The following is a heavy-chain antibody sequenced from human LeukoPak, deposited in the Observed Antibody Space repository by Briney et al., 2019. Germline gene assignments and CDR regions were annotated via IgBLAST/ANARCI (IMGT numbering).Heavy chain of an antibody. J-gene: IGHJ3*02. V-gene: IGHV3-64*04. Sequence: GSLQTLFSASGFTFNSYAKAWVRQASGKGLEYFSAISSNGGSTYYADSVKGRFTISRDNSKNILYPKVNSLRVEDTAIYYCAKDRFSGNSYYTYGAFDMWGRGARVTVSS. CDR3: AKDRFSGNSYYTYGAFDM. CDR2: ISSNGGST. CDR1: GFTFNSYA. D-gene: IGHD1-26*01.